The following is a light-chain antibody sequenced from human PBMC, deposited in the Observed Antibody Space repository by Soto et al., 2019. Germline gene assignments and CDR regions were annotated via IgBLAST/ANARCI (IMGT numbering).Light chain of an antibody. CDR2: GAS. J-gene: IGKJ2*01. CDR1: QSVSSSY. V-gene: IGKV3-20*01. CDR3: QQSGSSPGT. Sequence: EIVLTQSPGTLSLSPGERATLSCRASQSVSSSYLAWYQQKPGQAPRLLIYGASSRATGIPDRFSGSGSGTDFTLTISRREPEDFAVYYCQQSGSSPGTFGQGTKLAIK.